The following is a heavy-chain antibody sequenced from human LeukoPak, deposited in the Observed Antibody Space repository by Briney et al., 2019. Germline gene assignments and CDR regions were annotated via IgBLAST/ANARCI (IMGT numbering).Heavy chain of an antibody. J-gene: IGHJ4*02. CDR1: AFTVSSNY. Sequence: GGSLRLTCAASAFTVSSNYMSWVRQAPEKGLEWVSSIYSDASTYYADSVKGRFTISRDNAKNSLYLQMNSLRAEDTAVYYCARSSRELGGYAPWELMPPFDYWGQGTLVTVSS. D-gene: IGHD1-7*01. CDR3: ARSSRELGGYAPWELMPPFDY. V-gene: IGHV3-66*01. CDR2: IYSDAST.